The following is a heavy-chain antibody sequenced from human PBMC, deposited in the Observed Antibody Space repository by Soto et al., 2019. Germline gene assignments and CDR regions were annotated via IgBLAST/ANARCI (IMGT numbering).Heavy chain of an antibody. CDR1: GGSISQYY. CDR2: IYSVGST. Sequence: QVQLQESGPGLVKPSETLSLSCGVSGGSISQYYWSWIRQPAGKVLEWIGRIYSVGSTNYNPSIESRVTMSVDTSKNKFSMKLSSVTAADTAVYYCARGPGGFGDFSLDYWGQGTLVTVSS. J-gene: IGHJ4*02. D-gene: IGHD3-10*01. CDR3: ARGPGGFGDFSLDY. V-gene: IGHV4-4*07.